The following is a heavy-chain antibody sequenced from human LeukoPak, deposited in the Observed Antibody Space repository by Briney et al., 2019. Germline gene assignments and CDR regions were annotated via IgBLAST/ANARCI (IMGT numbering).Heavy chain of an antibody. CDR1: GGTFSSYA. J-gene: IGHJ3*02. D-gene: IGHD3-10*01. CDR3: ARGRGLGITMPVDAFDI. CDR2: IIPIFGTA. V-gene: IGHV1-69*05. Sequence: SVKVSCKASGGTFSSYAISWVRQAPGQGLEWMGRIIPIFGTANYAPKFQGRVTITTDESTSTAYMELSSLRSEDTAVYYCARGRGLGITMPVDAFDIWGQGTMVTVSS.